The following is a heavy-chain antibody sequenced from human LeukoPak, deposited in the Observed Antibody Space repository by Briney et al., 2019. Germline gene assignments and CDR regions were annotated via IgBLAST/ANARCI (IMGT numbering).Heavy chain of an antibody. Sequence: GGSLRLSCAASGFTFDDYAMHWVRQAPGKGLEWVSGIIWNSGSIGYADCVKGRFTISRDNAKNSLYLQMNSLRAEDTALYYCAKDISVGATPYYFDYWGQGTLVTVSS. J-gene: IGHJ4*02. CDR2: IIWNSGSI. CDR1: GFTFDDYA. D-gene: IGHD1-26*01. CDR3: AKDISVGATPYYFDY. V-gene: IGHV3-9*01.